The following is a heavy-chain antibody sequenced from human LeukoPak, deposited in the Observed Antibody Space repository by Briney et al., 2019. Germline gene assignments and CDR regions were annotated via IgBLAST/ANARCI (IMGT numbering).Heavy chain of an antibody. CDR1: GGSISSYY. CDR2: IYYSGST. CDR3: ARDYSGGNRFALDY. V-gene: IGHV4-59*01. Sequence: SETLSLTCTVSGGSISSYYWSWIRQPPGKGLEWIGYIYYSGSTNYNPSLKSRVTISVDTSKNQFSLKLSSVTAADTAVYYCARDYSGGNRFALDYWGQGTLVTVSS. D-gene: IGHD2-15*01. J-gene: IGHJ4*02.